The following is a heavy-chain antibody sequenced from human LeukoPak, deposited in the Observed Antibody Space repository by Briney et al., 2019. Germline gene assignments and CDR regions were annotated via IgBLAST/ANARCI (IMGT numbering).Heavy chain of an antibody. J-gene: IGHJ4*02. V-gene: IGHV3-23*01. CDR3: AKAGGITGTTYLDY. CDR2: ISGSGANT. CDR1: GFTFTSYA. Sequence: GGSLRLSCVASGFTFTSYAMSWVRQAPGKGLEWVSGISGSGANTYYADSVKGRFTISRDNSKNTLYLQMNSLRAEDTAKYYCAKAGGITGTTYLDYWGQGTLVTVSS. D-gene: IGHD1-7*01.